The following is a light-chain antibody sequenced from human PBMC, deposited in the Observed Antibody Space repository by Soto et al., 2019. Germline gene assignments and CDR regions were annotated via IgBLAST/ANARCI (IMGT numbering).Light chain of an antibody. J-gene: IGKJ4*01. CDR1: QDISNS. CDR2: AAS. Sequence: DIQMTQSPSSVSASVGDRVTITCRASQDISNSLAWYQQKPGKAPKLLIYAASSLQSGVPSRFSGSGTGTDFTLTISSLQPEDFATYYCQQADSFPHTFGGGTKVEIK. V-gene: IGKV1D-12*01. CDR3: QQADSFPHT.